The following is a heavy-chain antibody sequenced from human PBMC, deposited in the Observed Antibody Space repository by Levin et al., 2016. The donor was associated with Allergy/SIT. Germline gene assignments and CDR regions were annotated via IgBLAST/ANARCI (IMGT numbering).Heavy chain of an antibody. CDR3: AKIGGDIWFGKGTDAFDI. V-gene: IGHV3-23*01. CDR1: GFTFSSYA. D-gene: IGHD3-10*01. CDR2: ISGSGGST. J-gene: IGHJ3*02. Sequence: GESLKISCAASGFTFSSYAMSWVRQAPGKGLEWVSAISGSGGSTYYADSVKGRFTISRDNSKNTLYLQMNSLRAEDTAVYYCAKIGGDIWFGKGTDAFDIWGQGTMVTVSS.